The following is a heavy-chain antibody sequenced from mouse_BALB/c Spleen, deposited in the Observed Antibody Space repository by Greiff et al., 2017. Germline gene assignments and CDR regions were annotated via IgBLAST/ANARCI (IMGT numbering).Heavy chain of an antibody. Sequence: QVQLQQSGAELVKPGASVKLSCKASGYTFTSYYMYWVKQRPGQGLEWIGVIDPSDSYTSYNQKFKGKATLTVDTSSSTAYMQLSSLTSEDSAVYYCTRGGIGAMDYWGQGTSVTVSS. CDR3: TRGGIGAMDY. CDR1: GYTFTSYY. J-gene: IGHJ4*01. D-gene: IGHD2-14*01. V-gene: IGHV1-59*01. CDR2: IDPSDSYT.